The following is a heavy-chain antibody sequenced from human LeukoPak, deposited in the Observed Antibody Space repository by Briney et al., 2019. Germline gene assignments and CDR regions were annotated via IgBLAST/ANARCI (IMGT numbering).Heavy chain of an antibody. J-gene: IGHJ3*02. CDR1: GFTVRSSY. Sequence: PGGSLRLSCAASGFTVRSSYMNWVRQAPGKGLEWVSVIYNGETKVYADSVKGRFTISRDNSENTLHLQMNSLRAEDTAVYYCVADTDYDAFDIWGQGTRVTVSS. CDR2: IYNGETK. CDR3: VADTDYDAFDI. V-gene: IGHV3-53*01. D-gene: IGHD4-11*01.